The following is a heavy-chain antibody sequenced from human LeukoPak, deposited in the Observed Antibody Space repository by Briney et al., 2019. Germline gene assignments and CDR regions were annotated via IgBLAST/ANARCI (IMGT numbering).Heavy chain of an antibody. CDR2: IYYSGST. V-gene: IGHV4-59*01. CDR1: GGSISSYY. CDR3: ARAGGSRDFWSGCYSGYYYYMDV. Sequence: SETLSLTCTVSGGSISSYYWSWIRQPPGKGLEWIGYIYYSGSTNYNPSLKSRVTISVDTSKNQFSLKLSSVTAADTAVYYCARAGGSRDFWSGCYSGYYYYMDVWGKGTTVTVSS. D-gene: IGHD3-3*01. J-gene: IGHJ6*03.